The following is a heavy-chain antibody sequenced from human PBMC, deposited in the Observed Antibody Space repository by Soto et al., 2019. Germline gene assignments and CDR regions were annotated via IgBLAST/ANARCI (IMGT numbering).Heavy chain of an antibody. D-gene: IGHD3-3*01. CDR1: GYTFTSYY. CDR2: INPSGGST. J-gene: IGHJ6*02. CDR3: ARERHYDFWSGYPRPYYYYYGMDV. V-gene: IGHV1-46*01. Sequence: ASVKVSCKASGYTFTSYYMHWVRQAPGQGLEWMGIINPSGGSTSYAQKFKGRVTMTRDTSTSTVYMELSSLRSEDTAVYYCARERHYDFWSGYPRPYYYYYGMDVWGQGTTVTVSS.